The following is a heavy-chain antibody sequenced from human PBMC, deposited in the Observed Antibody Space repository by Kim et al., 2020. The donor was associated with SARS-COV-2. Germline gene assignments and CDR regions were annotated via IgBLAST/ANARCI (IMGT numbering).Heavy chain of an antibody. CDR3: ARETAVNLDY. Sequence: GGSLRLSCAASGFTFSSYGMHWVRQAPGKGLEWVAVISYDGSNKYYADSVKGRFTISRDNSKNTLYLQMNSLRAEDTAVYYCARETAVNLDYWGQGTLVTVSS. J-gene: IGHJ4*02. CDR1: GFTFSSYG. V-gene: IGHV3-33*05. D-gene: IGHD3-22*01. CDR2: ISYDGSNK.